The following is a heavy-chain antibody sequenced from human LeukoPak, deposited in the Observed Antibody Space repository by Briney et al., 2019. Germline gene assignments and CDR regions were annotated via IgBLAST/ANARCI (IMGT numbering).Heavy chain of an antibody. V-gene: IGHV3-7*01. J-gene: IGHJ4*02. CDR2: IKQDGSEK. Sequence: PGGSLRLSCAASGFTFSSYWMSWVRQAPGKGLEWVANIKQDGSEKYYVDSVKGRFTISRDNAKNSLYLQMNSLRAEDTAVYYCARGSTYSSGWYGYWSQGTLVTVSS. D-gene: IGHD6-19*01. CDR3: ARGSTYSSGWYGY. CDR1: GFTFSSYW.